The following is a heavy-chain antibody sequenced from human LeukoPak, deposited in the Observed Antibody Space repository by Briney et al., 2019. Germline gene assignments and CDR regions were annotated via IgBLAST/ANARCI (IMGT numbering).Heavy chain of an antibody. Sequence: SETLSLTCTDSGGSVSTYYWSWIRQPPGKELEWIGYVSHSGNTNCNPSLKSRLTMSLDTSKNHFSLRLSSVNAADTAVYYCARAGSGWSFDYWGQGSLVTVSS. CDR2: VSHSGNT. CDR3: ARAGSGWSFDY. D-gene: IGHD6-19*01. J-gene: IGHJ4*02. V-gene: IGHV4-59*02. CDR1: GGSVSTYY.